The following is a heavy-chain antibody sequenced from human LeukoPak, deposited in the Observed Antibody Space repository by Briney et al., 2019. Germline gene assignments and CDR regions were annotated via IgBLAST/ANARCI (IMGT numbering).Heavy chain of an antibody. V-gene: IGHV3-23*01. D-gene: IGHD1-26*01. CDR2: ISGSGSST. J-gene: IGHJ6*02. CDR1: GFTFSSYA. Sequence: GGSLRLSCAASGFTFSSYAMSWVRQAPGKGLEWVSAISGSGSSTYYADSVKGRFTISRDNSKNTLYLQMNSLRAEDTAVYYCAKDKGWGYSAYDCCGMDVWGQGTTVTVSS. CDR3: AKDKGWGYSAYDCCGMDV.